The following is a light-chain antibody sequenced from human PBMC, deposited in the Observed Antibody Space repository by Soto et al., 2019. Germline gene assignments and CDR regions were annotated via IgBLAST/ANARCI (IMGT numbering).Light chain of an antibody. J-gene: IGKJ4*01. CDR2: GAS. Sequence: EIVMTQSPATLSVSPVERATLSCRASQSVSSNLAWYQQKPGQAPRLLIYGASTRATGIPARFSGSGSGTEFTLTISSLQSEDFASYYCQQTRAYPSTFGGGTKVDIK. CDR3: QQTRAYPST. CDR1: QSVSSN. V-gene: IGKV3-15*01.